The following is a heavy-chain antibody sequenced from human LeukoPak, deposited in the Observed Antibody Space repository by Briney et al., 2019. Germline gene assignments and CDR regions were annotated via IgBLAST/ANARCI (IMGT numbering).Heavy chain of an antibody. Sequence: GGSLRLSCAASGFTFSSYWMSWVRQAPGKGLEWLANIKQDGSEKYYADSVKGRFTISRDNAKNSLYLQMNSLRAEDTAVYYCARDRSGSYVGDYWGQGTLVTVSS. J-gene: IGHJ4*02. V-gene: IGHV3-7*03. D-gene: IGHD1-26*01. CDR3: ARDRSGSYVGDY. CDR1: GFTFSSYW. CDR2: IKQDGSEK.